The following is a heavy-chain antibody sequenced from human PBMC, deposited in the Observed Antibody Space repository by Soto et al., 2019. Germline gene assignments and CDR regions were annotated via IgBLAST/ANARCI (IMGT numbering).Heavy chain of an antibody. J-gene: IGHJ4*02. CDR3: ARDLTRRVLRN. V-gene: IGHV1-46*01. CDR1: GYIFTSYY. CDR2: INPFDGSR. Sequence: ASVKVSCKASGYIFTSYYIHWVRQAPGQGLEWMGWINPFDGSRMFAQSFQGRVTMTRDTSTSTVYMEVSSLRSVTAADTAVYYCARDLTRRVLRNWGPGTQVTVSS.